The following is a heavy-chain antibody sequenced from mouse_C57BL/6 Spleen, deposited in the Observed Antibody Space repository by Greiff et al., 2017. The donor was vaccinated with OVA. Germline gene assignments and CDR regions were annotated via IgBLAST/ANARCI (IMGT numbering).Heavy chain of an antibody. V-gene: IGHV1-82*01. D-gene: IGHD1-1*01. CDR2: IYPGDGDT. CDR1: GYAFSSSW. J-gene: IGHJ4*01. CDR3: AVVAKRNAMDY. Sequence: VQLQESGPELVKPGASVKISCKASGYAFSSSWMNWVKQRPGKGREWIGRIYPGDGDTNYNGKFKGKATLTADKSSSTAYMQLSSLTSEDSAVYFCAVVAKRNAMDYWGQGTSVTVSS.